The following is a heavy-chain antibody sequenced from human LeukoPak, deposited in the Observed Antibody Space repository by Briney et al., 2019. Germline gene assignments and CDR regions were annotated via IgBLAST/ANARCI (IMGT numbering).Heavy chain of an antibody. CDR3: ASQGIAAAGKNY. J-gene: IGHJ4*02. D-gene: IGHD6-13*01. CDR2: ISGSGGST. V-gene: IGHV3-23*01. CDR1: GFTFSSYA. Sequence: GGSLRLSCAASGFTFSSYAMSWVRQAPGKGLEWVSAISGSGGSTYYADSVKGRFTISRDNSKNSLYLQMNSLRAEDTAVYYCASQGIAAAGKNYWGQGTLVTVSS.